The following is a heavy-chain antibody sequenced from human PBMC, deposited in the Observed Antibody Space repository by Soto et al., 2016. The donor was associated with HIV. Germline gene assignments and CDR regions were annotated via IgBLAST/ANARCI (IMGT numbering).Heavy chain of an antibody. D-gene: IGHD3-10*01. CDR2: ISGRGGST. J-gene: IGHJ5*02. V-gene: IGHV3-23*01. Sequence: EVQLLESGGGLVQPGGSLRLSCAASGFTFSSYAMSWVRQAPGKGLEWVSTISGRGGSTYYADSVKGRFTISRDNSKNTLSLQMNSLRAEDTALYYCAKFTYYYGSGNSAGFDPWGLGNPGSPSPQ. CDR3: AKFTYYYGSGNSAGFDP. CDR1: GFTFSSYA.